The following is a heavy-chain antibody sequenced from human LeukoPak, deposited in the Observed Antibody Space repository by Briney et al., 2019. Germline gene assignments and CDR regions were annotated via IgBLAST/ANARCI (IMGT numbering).Heavy chain of an antibody. CDR3: VRHVARAFDI. V-gene: IGHV4-39*01. J-gene: IGHJ3*02. CDR1: GGSISSTSYY. Sequence: PSETLSLTCVVSGGSISSTSYYWGWIRQPPGKGLEWIGSIYYSGSTYYSPSLKSRVTISVDTSKNQLSLKLSSVTAADTAVYSCVRHVARAFDIWGQGTKVTVSS. CDR2: IYYSGST.